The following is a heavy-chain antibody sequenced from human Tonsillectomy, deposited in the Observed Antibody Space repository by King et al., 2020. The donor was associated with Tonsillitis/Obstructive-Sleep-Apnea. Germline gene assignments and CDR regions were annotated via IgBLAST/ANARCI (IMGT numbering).Heavy chain of an antibody. D-gene: IGHD4-11*01. Sequence: VQLVESGGVVVQPGGSLRLSCAASGFSFDDYTIHWVLQAPGKGLEWVSFISGDGGVTFYVDSVRGRFTISRDNSKNSLYLQMNNLRTEDTALYYCAKEGSNYHGFDIWGQGTMVTVSS. J-gene: IGHJ3*02. V-gene: IGHV3-43*01. CDR1: GFSFDDYT. CDR2: ISGDGGVT. CDR3: AKEGSNYHGFDI.